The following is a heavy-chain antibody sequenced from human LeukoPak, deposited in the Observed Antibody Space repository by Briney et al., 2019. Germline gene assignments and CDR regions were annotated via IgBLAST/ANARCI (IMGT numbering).Heavy chain of an antibody. CDR3: ARAPYYYGSGSQDYFDY. CDR2: VSDSVDT. CDR1: GFTFSSLE. D-gene: IGHD3-10*01. Sequence: GGSLRLSCAPSGFTFSSLEMNWVRQAPGKGLEWVSRVSDSVDTKYPNSVMGRFTISRDNAKNSLYLQMNNLRAEDTAVYYCARAPYYYGSGSQDYFDYWGQGALVTVSS. J-gene: IGHJ4*02. V-gene: IGHV3-48*03.